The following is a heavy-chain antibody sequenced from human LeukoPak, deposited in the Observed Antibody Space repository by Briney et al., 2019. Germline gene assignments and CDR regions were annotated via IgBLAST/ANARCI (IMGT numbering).Heavy chain of an antibody. CDR1: GFTFSRHW. CDR2: IKQGGGER. Sequence: GGSLRLSCAASGFTFSRHWMNWVRQAPVKGLEWVANIKQGGGERNYVDSVKGRFTVSRDDAMNSLYLQMNSLRAEDTAIYYCARGPNYGARTDYLDYWGLGTLVTVSS. D-gene: IGHD4-17*01. CDR3: ARGPNYGARTDYLDY. J-gene: IGHJ4*02. V-gene: IGHV3-7*03.